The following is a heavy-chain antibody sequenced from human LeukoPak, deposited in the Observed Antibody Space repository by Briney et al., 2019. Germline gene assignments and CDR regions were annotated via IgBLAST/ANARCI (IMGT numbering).Heavy chain of an antibody. CDR1: GGSLSTGYY. CDR3: TRNSGWYGVS. Sequence: ETLSLTCTVSGGSLSTGYYFWSWFRQAPGKGLEWVSSIGYSGSDTHYADSVKGRFTVSRDNSKNTLYLQLNSLRADDTAVYYCTRNSGWYGVSWGQGTLVSVSS. V-gene: IGHV3-23*01. D-gene: IGHD6-19*01. J-gene: IGHJ4*02. CDR2: IGYSGSDT.